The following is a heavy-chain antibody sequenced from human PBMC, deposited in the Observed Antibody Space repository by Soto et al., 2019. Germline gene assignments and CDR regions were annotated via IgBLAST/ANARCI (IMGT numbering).Heavy chain of an antibody. CDR1: GGSISSSNW. Sequence: SETLSLTCAVSGGSISSSNWWSWVREPPGKGLEWTGEIYHSGSTNYNPSLQSRVTISVDKSKNQFSLKLSSVTAADKAVYYCARVLGGANPFDYWGQGTLVT. CDR2: IYHSGST. V-gene: IGHV4-4*02. CDR3: ARVLGGANPFDY. D-gene: IGHD1-26*01. J-gene: IGHJ4*02.